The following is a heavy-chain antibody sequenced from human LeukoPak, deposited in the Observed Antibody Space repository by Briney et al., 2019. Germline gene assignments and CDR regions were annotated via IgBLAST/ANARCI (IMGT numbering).Heavy chain of an antibody. V-gene: IGHV3-53*01. J-gene: IGHJ4*02. CDR2: IYSGGST. D-gene: IGHD3-22*01. CDR1: GFTVSSNY. Sequence: PGGSLRLSCAASGFTVSSNYMSWVRQAPGKGLEWVSVIYSGGSTYYADSVKGRFTISRDNSKNTLYLQMNSLRAEDTAVNYCARDHYYDSSGYYRFDYWGQGTLVTVSS. CDR3: ARDHYYDSSGYYRFDY.